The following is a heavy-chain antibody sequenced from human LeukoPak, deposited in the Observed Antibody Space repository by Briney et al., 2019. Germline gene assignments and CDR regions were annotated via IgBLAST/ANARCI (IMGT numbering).Heavy chain of an antibody. D-gene: IGHD2-15*01. Sequence: GGSLRLSCAASGFTFSTYSMNWVRQPPGKGLEWVSYIRGSSSAIYYADSVKGRFSISRDNANNSLYLQMNSLRDEDTAVYYCARAYCRGGNCYYDYWGQGTLVTVSS. CDR3: ARAYCRGGNCYYDY. V-gene: IGHV3-48*02. CDR2: IRGSSSAI. CDR1: GFTFSTYS. J-gene: IGHJ4*02.